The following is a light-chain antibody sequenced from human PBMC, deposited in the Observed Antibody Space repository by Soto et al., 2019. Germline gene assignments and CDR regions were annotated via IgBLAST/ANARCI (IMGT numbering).Light chain of an antibody. J-gene: IGLJ3*02. CDR1: SGSVSTLYY. Sequence: QTVVTQEPSFSVSPGGTVTLTCGLTSGSVSTLYYPSWFQQTPGQAPRTLIYKTNTRSSGVPDRFSGSILGTKAALTITGAQADDKSNYYCMLFMGGGFNWVFGGGTKVTVL. V-gene: IGLV8-61*01. CDR3: MLFMGGGFNWV. CDR2: KTN.